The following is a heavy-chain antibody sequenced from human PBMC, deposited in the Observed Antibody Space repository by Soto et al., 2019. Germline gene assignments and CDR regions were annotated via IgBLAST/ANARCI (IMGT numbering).Heavy chain of an antibody. CDR2: IIPIFGTA. D-gene: IGHD3-22*01. CDR3: ARAWYYDSSGYLGFDY. Sequence: SVKVSCKASGGTFSSYAISWVRQAPGQGLEWMGGIIPIFGTANYAQKFQGRVTITADESTSTAYMELSSLRSEDTAVYYCARAWYYDSSGYLGFDYWGQGTLVTVS. V-gene: IGHV1-69*13. J-gene: IGHJ4*02. CDR1: GGTFSSYA.